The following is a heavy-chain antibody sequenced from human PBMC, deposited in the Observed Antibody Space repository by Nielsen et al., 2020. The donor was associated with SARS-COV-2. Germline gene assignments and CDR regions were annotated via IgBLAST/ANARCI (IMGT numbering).Heavy chain of an antibody. Sequence: GSLRLSCAASGFTFSSYSMSWIRQPPGKGLEWIGYIYYSGSTNYNPSLKSRVTISVDTSKNQFSLKLSSVTAADTAVYYCARDGGVHDSSGYYDWFDPWGQGTLVTVSS. CDR3: ARDGGVHDSSGYYDWFDP. J-gene: IGHJ5*02. V-gene: IGHV4-59*01. CDR2: IYYSGST. CDR1: GFTFSSYS. D-gene: IGHD3-22*01.